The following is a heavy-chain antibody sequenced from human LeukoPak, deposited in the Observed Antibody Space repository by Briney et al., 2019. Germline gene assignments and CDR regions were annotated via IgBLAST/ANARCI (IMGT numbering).Heavy chain of an antibody. D-gene: IGHD6-13*01. CDR1: GGSISSGDYY. V-gene: IGHV4-30-4*01. CDR2: IYYSGST. CDR3: ARAVRAAPNSFDY. Sequence: SQTLSLTCTVSGGSISSGDYYWSWIRQPPGKGLEWIGYIYYSGSTYYNPSLKSRVTISVDTSKNQFSLKLSSVTAADTAVYYCARAVRAAPNSFDYWGQGTLVTVSS. J-gene: IGHJ4*02.